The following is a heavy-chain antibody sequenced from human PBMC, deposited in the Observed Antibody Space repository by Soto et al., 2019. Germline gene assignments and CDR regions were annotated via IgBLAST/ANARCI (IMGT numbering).Heavy chain of an antibody. Sequence: SVKVSCKASVGTFSSYAISWVRQAPGQGLEWMGGIIPIFGTANYAQKFQGRVTITADESTSTAYMELSSLRSEDTAVYYCARGSTPWDSTVTTSDYWGQGTLVTVSS. V-gene: IGHV1-69*13. CDR1: VGTFSSYA. CDR2: IIPIFGTA. CDR3: ARGSTPWDSTVTTSDY. J-gene: IGHJ4*02. D-gene: IGHD4-17*01.